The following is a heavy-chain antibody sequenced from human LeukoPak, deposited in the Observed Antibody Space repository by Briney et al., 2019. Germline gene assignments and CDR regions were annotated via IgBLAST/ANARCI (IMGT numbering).Heavy chain of an antibody. J-gene: IGHJ4*02. Sequence: GGSLRLSCVVSGFAVSSNYLIWVRQAPGKGPEWVSGISGSGGSTYYADSVKGRFTISRDNSKNALYLQMSSLRAEDTAVYYCAKEGHYRIAVAGGPDYWGQGTLVTVSS. V-gene: IGHV3-23*01. CDR1: GFAVSSNY. D-gene: IGHD6-19*01. CDR3: AKEGHYRIAVAGGPDY. CDR2: ISGSGGST.